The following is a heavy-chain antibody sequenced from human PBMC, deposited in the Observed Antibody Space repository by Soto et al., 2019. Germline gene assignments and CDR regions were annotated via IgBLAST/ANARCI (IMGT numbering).Heavy chain of an antibody. CDR2: ISSSSSYI. CDR3: ARDAYGYCSGGSCYYWFDP. V-gene: IGHV3-21*01. Sequence: SGGSLRLSCAASGFTFSSYGMNWVRQAPGKGLEWVSSISSSSSYIYYADSVKGRFTISRDNAKNSLYLQMNSLRAEDTAVYYCARDAYGYCSGGSCYYWFDPWGQGTLVTVSS. J-gene: IGHJ5*02. D-gene: IGHD2-15*01. CDR1: GFTFSSYG.